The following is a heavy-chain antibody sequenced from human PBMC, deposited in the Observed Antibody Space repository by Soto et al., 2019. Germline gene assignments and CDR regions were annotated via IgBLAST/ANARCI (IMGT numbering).Heavy chain of an antibody. V-gene: IGHV3-73*01. J-gene: IGHJ6*01. CDR3: TRTTVADNYYYYYGMDV. CDR1: VVTFSGSA. CDR2: IRSKANSYAT. Sequence: WGSLILSCASSVVTFSGSAMHLVRQASGKGLEWVGRIRSKANSYATAYAASVKGRFTISRDDSKNTAYLQMNSLKTEDTAVYYCTRTTVADNYYYYYGMDVWGQGTTVTVSS. D-gene: IGHD6-19*01.